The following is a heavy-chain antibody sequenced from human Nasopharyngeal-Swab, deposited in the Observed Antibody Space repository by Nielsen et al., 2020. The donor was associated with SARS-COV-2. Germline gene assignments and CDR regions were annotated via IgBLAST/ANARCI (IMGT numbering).Heavy chain of an antibody. CDR1: GGSISSYY. CDR3: ARAIAPNWFDP. J-gene: IGHJ5*02. D-gene: IGHD6-13*01. Sequence: SETLTLTCTASGGSISSYYWSWIRQPPGKGLEWIGYIYYSGSTNYNPSLKRRVTISVDTSKNQFSLKLSSVAAADTAVYYCARAIAPNWFDPWGQGTLVTVSS. V-gene: IGHV4-59*01. CDR2: IYYSGST.